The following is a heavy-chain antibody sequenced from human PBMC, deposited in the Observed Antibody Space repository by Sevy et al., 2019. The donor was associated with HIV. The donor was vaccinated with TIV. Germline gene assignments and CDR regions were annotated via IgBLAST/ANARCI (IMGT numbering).Heavy chain of an antibody. CDR3: ARDNWDGYSFDY. J-gene: IGHJ4*02. CDR1: GGSISSYY. CDR2: IYYSGST. D-gene: IGHD4-4*01. Sequence: SETLSLTCTVSGGSISSYYWSWIRQPPGKGLEWIGYIYYSGSTNYNPSLKSRITITVDTSKNQFSLKLSSVAAADTAVYYWARDNWDGYSFDYWGQGTLVTVSS. V-gene: IGHV4-59*01.